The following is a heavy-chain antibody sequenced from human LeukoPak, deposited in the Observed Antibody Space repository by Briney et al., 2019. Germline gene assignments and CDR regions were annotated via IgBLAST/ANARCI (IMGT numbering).Heavy chain of an antibody. D-gene: IGHD6-6*01. Sequence: GGSLRLSCAVSGFTVSTSYMSWVRQAPGKGLEWVSIIYTGGNTYYADSVKGRFTISRDNSKNTLYLQMNSLRAEDTAVYYCARLYSSSFGFWFDPWGQGTLVTVSS. CDR1: GFTVSTSY. CDR3: ARLYSSSFGFWFDP. CDR2: IYTGGNT. J-gene: IGHJ5*02. V-gene: IGHV3-53*01.